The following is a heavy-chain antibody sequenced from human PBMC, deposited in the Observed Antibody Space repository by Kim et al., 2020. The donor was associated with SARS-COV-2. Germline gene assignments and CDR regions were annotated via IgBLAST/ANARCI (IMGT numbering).Heavy chain of an antibody. V-gene: IGHV4-59*01. CDR2: IYYIGST. CDR3: ARLGISGYQEVGWFDP. CDR1: GCPISSYY. J-gene: IGHJ5*02. D-gene: IGHD5-12*01. Sequence: SETLSLTCTVSGCPISSYYWSLIRQPSGKGLEWIGSIYYIGSTNYNPSLTSRVTISVDTSKNQFSLKLSTVTAADTAVYYCARLGISGYQEVGWFDPWGQGTLVTVSS.